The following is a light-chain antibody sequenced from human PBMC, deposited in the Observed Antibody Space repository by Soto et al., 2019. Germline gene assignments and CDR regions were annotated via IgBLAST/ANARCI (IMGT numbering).Light chain of an antibody. Sequence: QPVLTQPPSVSGAPGQRVTISCTGSSLNIGAGYDVHWYQQLPGTAPKLLIYGNSNRPSGVPDRFSGSKSGTSASLAITGLQAEDGADYYCQSYDSSLSGSYVFGTGTKLTVL. CDR3: QSYDSSLSGSYV. CDR2: GNS. J-gene: IGLJ1*01. V-gene: IGLV1-40*01. CDR1: SLNIGAGYD.